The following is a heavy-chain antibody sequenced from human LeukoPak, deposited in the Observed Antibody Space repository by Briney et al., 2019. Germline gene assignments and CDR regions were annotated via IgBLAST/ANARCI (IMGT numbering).Heavy chain of an antibody. CDR3: ILTGSIMSFDY. D-gene: IGHD3-9*01. V-gene: IGHV1-8*01. CDR2: MNPNSGNT. J-gene: IGHJ4*02. Sequence: GASVKVSCKSSVYTFTIYDINWVRQATGQGLEWMGWMNPNSGNTGYAQKFQGRVTMTRNTSISTAYMELSSLRSEDTAVYYCILTGSIMSFDYWGQGTLVTVSS. CDR1: VYTFTIYD.